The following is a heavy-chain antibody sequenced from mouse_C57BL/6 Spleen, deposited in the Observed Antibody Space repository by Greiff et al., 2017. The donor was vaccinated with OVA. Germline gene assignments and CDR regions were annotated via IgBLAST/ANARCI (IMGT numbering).Heavy chain of an antibody. Sequence: DVKLVESGGGLVKPGGSLKLSCAASGFTFSSYAMSWVRQTPEKRLEWVATISDGGSYTYYPDNVKGRFTISRDNAKNNLYLQMSHLKSEDTAMYYCARGYLAMDYWGQGTSVTVSS. J-gene: IGHJ4*01. CDR3: ARGYLAMDY. CDR1: GFTFSSYA. CDR2: ISDGGSYT. V-gene: IGHV5-4*03.